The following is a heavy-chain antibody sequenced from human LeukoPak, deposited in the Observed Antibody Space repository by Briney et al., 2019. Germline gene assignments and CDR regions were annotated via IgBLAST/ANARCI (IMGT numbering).Heavy chain of an antibody. Sequence: SETLSLTCTVPGGSISSSSYYWGWIRQPPGTGLEWIGSIYYSGSTYYNPSLKSRVTISVDTSKNQFSLKLSSVTAADTAVYYCAREDYDFWSGYYPGVNFDYWGQGTLVTVSS. CDR1: GGSISSSSYY. CDR3: AREDYDFWSGYYPGVNFDY. CDR2: IYYSGST. J-gene: IGHJ4*02. V-gene: IGHV4-39*07. D-gene: IGHD3-3*01.